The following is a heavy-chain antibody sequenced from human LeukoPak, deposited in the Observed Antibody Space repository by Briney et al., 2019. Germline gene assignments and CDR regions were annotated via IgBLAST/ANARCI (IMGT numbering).Heavy chain of an antibody. D-gene: IGHD3-10*01. CDR3: ARDSGYYGSGSYYNSYYGMDV. Sequence: GGSLRLSCAASGFTFSSYAMSWIRQAPGKGLEWVSYISSSSSYTNYADSVKGRFTISRDNAKNSLYLQMNSLRAEDTAVYYCARDSGYYGSGSYYNSYYGMDVWGQGTTVTVSS. J-gene: IGHJ6*02. V-gene: IGHV3-11*06. CDR1: GFTFSSYA. CDR2: ISSSSSYT.